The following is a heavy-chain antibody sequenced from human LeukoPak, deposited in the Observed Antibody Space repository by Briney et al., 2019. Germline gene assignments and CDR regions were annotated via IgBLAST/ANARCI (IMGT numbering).Heavy chain of an antibody. CDR2: INHSGST. Sequence: SETLSLTCAVYGGSFSGYYWSWIRQPPGKGLEWIGEINHSGSTNYNPSLKSRVTISVDTSKNQFSLKLSSVTAADTAVYYCARGGIAAAVYNWFGPWGQGTLVTVSS. V-gene: IGHV4-34*01. J-gene: IGHJ5*02. CDR3: ARGGIAAAVYNWFGP. CDR1: GGSFSGYY. D-gene: IGHD6-13*01.